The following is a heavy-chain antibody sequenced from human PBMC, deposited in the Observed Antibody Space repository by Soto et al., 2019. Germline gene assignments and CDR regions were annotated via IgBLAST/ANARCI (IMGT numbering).Heavy chain of an antibody. J-gene: IGHJ6*02. Sequence: SVQVSCKASGGTFSSYAISWVREAPGQGLEWMGGIIPIFGTANYAQKFQGRVTITADESTSTAYMELSSLRSEDTAVYYCASNMVRDYYYYYGMDVWGQGTTVTVSS. V-gene: IGHV1-69*13. CDR3: ASNMVRDYYYYYGMDV. CDR2: IIPIFGTA. CDR1: GGTFSSYA. D-gene: IGHD3-10*01.